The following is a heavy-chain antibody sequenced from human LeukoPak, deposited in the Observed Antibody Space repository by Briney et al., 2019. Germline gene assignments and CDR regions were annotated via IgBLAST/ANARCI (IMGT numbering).Heavy chain of an antibody. CDR1: GFTFSSYG. CDR2: IWYDGSDK. J-gene: IGHJ3*02. Sequence: PGRSLRLSCAASGFTFSSYGMHWVRQAPGKGLNWVAVIWYDGSDKYFADSVKGRFTISRDNSKNTLYLQMNSLRAEDTAVYYCARAGDGFDIWGQGTMVTVSS. V-gene: IGHV3-33*01. CDR3: ARAGDGFDI.